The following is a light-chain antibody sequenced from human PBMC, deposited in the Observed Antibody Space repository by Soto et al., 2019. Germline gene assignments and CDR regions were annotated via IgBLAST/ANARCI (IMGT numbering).Light chain of an antibody. CDR3: QQYNNWPT. J-gene: IGKJ1*01. V-gene: IGKV3-15*01. CDR2: GAS. CDR1: QSVSSN. Sequence: EIVMTQSPATLSVSLGERATLSCRASQSVSSNLAWYQQKPGQAPRLLIYGASTRATRIPARFSGSGSGTEFTLTISRLQSEDFAVYYWQQYNNWPTFGQGTKVETK.